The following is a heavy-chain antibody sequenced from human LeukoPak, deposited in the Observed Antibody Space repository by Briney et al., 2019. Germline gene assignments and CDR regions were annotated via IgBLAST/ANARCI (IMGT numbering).Heavy chain of an antibody. V-gene: IGHV3-74*03. CDR1: GFTFSSYW. CDR3: ARVARNYYYYYMDV. Sequence: GGSLRLSCAASGFTFSSYWMPWVRQAPGKGLVWVSRIDSDGSNTKYADSVKGRFTISRDNAMHTVYLQMNSLRAEDTAVYYCARVARNYYYYYMDVWGKGTTVTVSS. CDR2: IDSDGSNT. J-gene: IGHJ6*03. D-gene: IGHD5-12*01.